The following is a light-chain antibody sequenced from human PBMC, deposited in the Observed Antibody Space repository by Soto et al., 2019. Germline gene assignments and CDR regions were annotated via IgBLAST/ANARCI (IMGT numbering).Light chain of an antibody. J-gene: IGLJ2*01. CDR3: ATWDYDLNGVV. V-gene: IGLV1-44*01. CDR2: SND. CDR1: SSNIGSTA. Sequence: QSVLTQPPSASGTPGQRVSISCSGGSSNIGSTAVDWYQQVPGMAPKLLIYSNDQRPSGVPDRFSDSKSGTSGSLVISGLQAEDEADYFCATWDYDLNGVVFGGGTQLTVL.